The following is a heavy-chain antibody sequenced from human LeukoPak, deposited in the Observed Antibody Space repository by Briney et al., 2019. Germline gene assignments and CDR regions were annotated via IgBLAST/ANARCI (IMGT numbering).Heavy chain of an antibody. CDR3: ARLTYSSGWYNWFDP. V-gene: IGHV1-69*13. D-gene: IGHD6-19*01. J-gene: IGHJ5*02. Sequence: SVKVSCKASGGTFSSYAISWVQQAPGQGLEWMGGIIPIFGTANYAQKFQGRVTITADESTSTAYMELSSLRSEDTAVYYCARLTYSSGWYNWFDPWGQGTLVTVSS. CDR2: IIPIFGTA. CDR1: GGTFSSYA.